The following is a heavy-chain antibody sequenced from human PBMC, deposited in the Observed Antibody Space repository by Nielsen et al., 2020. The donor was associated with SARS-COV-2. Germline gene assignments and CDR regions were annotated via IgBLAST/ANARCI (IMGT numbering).Heavy chain of an antibody. J-gene: IGHJ6*02. D-gene: IGHD3/OR15-3a*01. Sequence: ASVKASCKASGYTFTDYYIHWVRQAPGQGLEWMGRINPYSGGTNYAQKFQGTVTMTRDASISTVYMELTSDDTAVYYCARARATIFGLVMSYGMDVWGQGTTVTVSS. CDR3: ARARATIFGLVMSYGMDV. CDR1: GYTFTDYY. V-gene: IGHV1-2*06. CDR2: INPYSGGT.